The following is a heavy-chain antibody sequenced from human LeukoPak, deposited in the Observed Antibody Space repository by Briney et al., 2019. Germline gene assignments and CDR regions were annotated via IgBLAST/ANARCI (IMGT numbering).Heavy chain of an antibody. CDR2: IKQDGTEK. J-gene: IGHJ6*03. V-gene: IGHV3-7*01. CDR3: AREIAQQVYYYYYMDV. D-gene: IGHD6-13*01. CDR1: GFTFSSYW. Sequence: PGGSLRLSCEVSGFTFSSYWMSWVRQAPEKGLEWVANIKQDGTEKHYVDSVKGRFTISRDNAKNSLYLQMNSLRAEDTAVYYCAREIAQQVYYYYYMDVWGKGTTVTISS.